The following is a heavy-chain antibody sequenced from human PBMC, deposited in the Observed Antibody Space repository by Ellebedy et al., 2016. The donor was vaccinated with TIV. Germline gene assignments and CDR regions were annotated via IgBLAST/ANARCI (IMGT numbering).Heavy chain of an antibody. CDR2: ISGSDSTI. CDR3: ARESSSWFGGADH. J-gene: IGHJ4*02. CDR1: GFTFSDYY. V-gene: IGHV3-11*01. D-gene: IGHD6-13*01. Sequence: PGGSLRLSCAASGFTFSDYYMSWIRQTPGKGLEWLSYISGSDSTIHYADSVKGRFTISRDNTKNSLYLQMNSLRAEDTAVYYCARESSSWFGGADHWGQGTLVTVSS.